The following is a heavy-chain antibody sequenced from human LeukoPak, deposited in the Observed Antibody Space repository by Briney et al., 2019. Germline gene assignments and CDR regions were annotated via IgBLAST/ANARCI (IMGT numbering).Heavy chain of an antibody. J-gene: IGHJ4*02. CDR3: GKSPKTGFLFDY. CDR1: GFTVSTNY. Sequence: GGSLRLSCAASGFTVSTNYMSWVRQAPGKGLEWVSVIYGGVNTVYADSVQGRFTISRDNSENTLYLQMNSLRAEDTAVYYCGKSPKTGFLFDYWGKGTLVTVSS. D-gene: IGHD1-1*01. V-gene: IGHV3-66*01. CDR2: IYGGVNT.